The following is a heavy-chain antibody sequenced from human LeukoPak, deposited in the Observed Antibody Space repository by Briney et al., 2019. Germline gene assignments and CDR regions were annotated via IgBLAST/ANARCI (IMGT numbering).Heavy chain of an antibody. Sequence: PGGSLRLSCAASGFTVGGNRNSMNWVRQAPGKGLEWVSGIDSSGGYIYYADSVKGRFTISRDNAKNSVYLQMNSLRAEDTAMYFCTRDRYNTGPVDYWGQGTLVTVSS. CDR1: GFTVGGNRNS. CDR2: IDSSGGYI. V-gene: IGHV3-21*01. CDR3: TRDRYNTGPVDY. J-gene: IGHJ4*02. D-gene: IGHD2-8*02.